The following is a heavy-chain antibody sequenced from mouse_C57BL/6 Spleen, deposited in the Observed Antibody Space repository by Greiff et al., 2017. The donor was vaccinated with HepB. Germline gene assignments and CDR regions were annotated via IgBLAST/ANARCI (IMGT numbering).Heavy chain of an antibody. CDR1: GYTFTSYW. CDR2: IYPGSGST. J-gene: IGHJ3*01. Sequence: QVQLQQPGAELVKPGASVKMSCKASGYTFTSYWITWVKQRPGQGLEWIGDIYPGSGSTNYNEKFKSKATLTVDTSSSTAYMQLSSLTSEDSAVYYCARGGDGYSPFAYWGQGTLVTVSA. CDR3: ARGGDGYSPFAY. D-gene: IGHD2-3*01. V-gene: IGHV1-55*01.